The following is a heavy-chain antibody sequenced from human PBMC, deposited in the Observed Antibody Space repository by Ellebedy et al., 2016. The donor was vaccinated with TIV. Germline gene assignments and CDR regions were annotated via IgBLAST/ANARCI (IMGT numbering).Heavy chain of an antibody. D-gene: IGHD7-27*01. CDR2: VRHDESQK. J-gene: IGHJ4*01. CDR1: GFTFTNYW. V-gene: IGHV3-7*01. CDR3: ARYGINGATDY. Sequence: GGSLRLSXAASGFTFTNYWMAWVRQAPGKGLEWVANVRHDESQKYYVDSVKGRFTISRDNPKNSLYLQMNNLRAEDTAVYFCARYGINGATDYWGQGTLITVSS.